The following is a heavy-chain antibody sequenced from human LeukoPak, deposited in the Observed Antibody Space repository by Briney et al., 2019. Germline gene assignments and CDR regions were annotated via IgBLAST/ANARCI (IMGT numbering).Heavy chain of an antibody. CDR3: ARSPGMAAAGDWFDP. J-gene: IGHJ5*02. CDR2: IYPGDSDT. CDR1: GYSFTTYW. D-gene: IGHD6-13*01. V-gene: IGHV5-51*01. Sequence: GESLKISCKGSGYSFTTYWIGWVRQMPGKGLEWMGIIYPGDSDTRYSPSFQGQVTISADKSISTAYLQWSSLKASDTAVYYCARSPGMAAAGDWFDPWGQGTLVTVSS.